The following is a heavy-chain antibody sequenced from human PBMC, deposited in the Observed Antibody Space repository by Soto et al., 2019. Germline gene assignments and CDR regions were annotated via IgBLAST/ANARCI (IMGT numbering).Heavy chain of an antibody. CDR1: GFTFSAYS. CDR3: ARDLLEGYGHARQPDY. CDR2: ITSSSTYI. V-gene: IGHV3-21*06. D-gene: IGHD5-18*01. J-gene: IGHJ4*02. Sequence: PRGSLRLSCVAPGFTFSAYSMSWVRQAPGQGLEWVSSITSSSTYIYYTRSVEGRFTISRDDAKNSLHLQMNSLRAEDTAVYYCARDLLEGYGHARQPDYWGQGTLVTVSS.